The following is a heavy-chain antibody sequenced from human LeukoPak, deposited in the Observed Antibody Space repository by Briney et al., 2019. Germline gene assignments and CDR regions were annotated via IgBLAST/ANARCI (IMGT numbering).Heavy chain of an antibody. D-gene: IGHD3-22*01. Sequence: GGSLRLSCAASGFTFSTYWMSWVRQAPGKGLEWVANIKEDGSEKYYGDSVKGRFTISRDNAKSSLYLEMNSLRVEDTAVYYCARDSSGYQWGQGTPVTVSS. CDR3: ARDSSGYQ. CDR1: GFTFSTYW. V-gene: IGHV3-7*01. CDR2: IKEDGSEK. J-gene: IGHJ4*02.